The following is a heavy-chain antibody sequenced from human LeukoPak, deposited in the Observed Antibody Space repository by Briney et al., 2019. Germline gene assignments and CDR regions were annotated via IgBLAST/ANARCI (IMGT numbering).Heavy chain of an antibody. J-gene: IGHJ4*02. CDR3: ARAEGYSSSWYYFDY. Sequence: GRSLRLSCAASGFTFSSYGMHWVRQAPGKGLEWVAVISYDGSNKYYADSVKGRFTISRDNSKNTLYLQMNSLRAEDTAVYYCARAEGYSSSWYYFDYWGQGTLVTVSS. CDR1: GFTFSSYG. CDR2: ISYDGSNK. V-gene: IGHV3-30*03. D-gene: IGHD6-13*01.